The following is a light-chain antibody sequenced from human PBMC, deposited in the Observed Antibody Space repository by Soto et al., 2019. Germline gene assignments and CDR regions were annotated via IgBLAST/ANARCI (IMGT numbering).Light chain of an antibody. J-gene: IGKJ2*01. CDR3: KLYGDSMYT. V-gene: IGKV3-20*01. Sequence: EIVLTQSPGTLSLSPGERATLSCRASQSVISTYLAWYHQKPGQAPRLLFYGASGRATGIPARFGCSGSGIDFTLTISRLEPEDFAVYHCKLYGDSMYTFGQGTKLEIK. CDR2: GAS. CDR1: QSVISTY.